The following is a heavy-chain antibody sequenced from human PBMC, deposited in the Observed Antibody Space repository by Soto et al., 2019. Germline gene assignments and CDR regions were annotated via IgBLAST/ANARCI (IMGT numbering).Heavy chain of an antibody. Sequence: HPGGSLRLSCVVSGFILTNNGMNWVRQAPGKGLEWVSAITGNGSRQYYGDSVRGRFTISRDNSKSTLFLELNSLRGEDTAVYHCEKDRGLAESVIWSHDFDGIDVWGQGSAVTVSS. D-gene: IGHD3-9*01. V-gene: IGHV3-23*01. J-gene: IGHJ6*02. CDR2: ITGNGSRQ. CDR3: EKDRGLAESVIWSHDFDGIDV. CDR1: GFILTNNG.